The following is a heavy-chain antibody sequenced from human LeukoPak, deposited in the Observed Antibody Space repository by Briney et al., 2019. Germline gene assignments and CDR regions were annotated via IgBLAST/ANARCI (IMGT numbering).Heavy chain of an antibody. D-gene: IGHD3-10*01. Sequence: SETLSLTCAVYGGSFSGYCWSWIRQPPGKGLEWIGEINHSGSTNYNPSLKSRVTISVGTSKNQFSLKLSSVTAADTAVYYCARGKYYYGSGSYYYDYYGMDVWGQGTTVTVSS. V-gene: IGHV4-34*01. CDR1: GGSFSGYC. CDR3: ARGKYYYGSGSYYYDYYGMDV. CDR2: INHSGST. J-gene: IGHJ6*02.